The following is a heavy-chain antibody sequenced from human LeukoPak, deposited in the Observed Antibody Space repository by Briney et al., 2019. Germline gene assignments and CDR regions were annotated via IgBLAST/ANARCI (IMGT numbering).Heavy chain of an antibody. V-gene: IGHV3-74*01. J-gene: IGHJ4*02. Sequence: GESLRLSCAASGFTFRSYWLHWVRQAPGKGLVWVSRINRDGTTADYAGSVKGRFTISRDNAKNMVYLQMDSLRAEDTAVYYCVRLLDVDYWGQGTLVAVSS. CDR1: GFTFRSYW. D-gene: IGHD1-1*01. CDR2: INRDGTTA. CDR3: VRLLDVDY.